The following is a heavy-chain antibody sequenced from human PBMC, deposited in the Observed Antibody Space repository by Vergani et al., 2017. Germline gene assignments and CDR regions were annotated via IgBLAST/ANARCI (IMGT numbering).Heavy chain of an antibody. CDR1: GFTFSSYE. CDR2: ISSSGSTI. Sequence: EVQLVESGGGLVQPGGSLRLSCAASGFTFSSYEMNWVRRAPGKGLEWVSYISSSGSTIYYADSVKGRFTISRDNAKNSLYLQMNSLRAEDTAVYYCAREYYYYMDVWGKGTTVTVSS. CDR3: AREYYYYMDV. J-gene: IGHJ6*03. V-gene: IGHV3-48*03.